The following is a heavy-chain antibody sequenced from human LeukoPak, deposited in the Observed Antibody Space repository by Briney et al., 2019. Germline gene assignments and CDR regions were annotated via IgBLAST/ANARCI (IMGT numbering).Heavy chain of an antibody. CDR3: RNTVAGWDHDS. D-gene: IGHD6-19*01. CDR1: GFIFSNYD. Sequence: GGSLRLSCTASGFIFSNYDMNWVRQAPGKGLKGRFTISRDNAKNSLYLQMNSLRAEDTGIYFCRNTVAGWDHDSWGQGTLVTVSS. J-gene: IGHJ4*02. V-gene: IGHV3-69-1*01.